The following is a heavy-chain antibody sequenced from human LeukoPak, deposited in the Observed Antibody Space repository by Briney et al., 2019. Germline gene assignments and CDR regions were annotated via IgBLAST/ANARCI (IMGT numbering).Heavy chain of an antibody. CDR2: IRSKANSYAT. J-gene: IGHJ4*02. V-gene: IGHV3-73*01. D-gene: IGHD4-17*01. Sequence: QTGGSLRLSCAASGFAFSIYAMSWVRQASGKGLEWVGRIRSKANSYATAYAASVKGRFTISRDDSKNTAYLQMNSLKTEDTAVYYCTRIDYGDYDPFDYWGQGTLVTVSS. CDR1: GFAFSIYA. CDR3: TRIDYGDYDPFDY.